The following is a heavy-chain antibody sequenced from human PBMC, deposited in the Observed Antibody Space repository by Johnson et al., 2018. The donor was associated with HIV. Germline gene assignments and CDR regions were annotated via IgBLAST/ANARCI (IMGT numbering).Heavy chain of an antibody. CDR2: INWNGGST. V-gene: IGHV3-20*04. CDR3: ARAVGISWVVNDAFDI. D-gene: IGHD2-15*01. Sequence: QLVESGGGVARPGGSLRLSCAASGFTFDDYGMSWVRQDPGKGLEWVSGINWNGGSTGYADSVKGRFTISRDNAKNSLYLQMNSLRAEDTALYYCARAVGISWVVNDAFDIWGPGTVVTVSS. CDR1: GFTFDDYG. J-gene: IGHJ3*02.